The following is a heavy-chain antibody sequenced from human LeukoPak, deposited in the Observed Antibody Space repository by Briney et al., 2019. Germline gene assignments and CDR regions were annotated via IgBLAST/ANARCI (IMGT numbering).Heavy chain of an antibody. CDR3: ARTNYGSGSFQAVY. J-gene: IGHJ4*02. V-gene: IGHV3-53*01. Sequence: GGSLRLSCAASGFTVSSNYMSGVRQAPGKGLEWVSVIYSGGSTYYADSVKGRFTISRDNSKNTLYLQMNSLRAEDTAVYYCARTNYGSGSFQAVYWGQGTLVTVSS. CDR1: GFTVSSNY. D-gene: IGHD3-10*01. CDR2: IYSGGST.